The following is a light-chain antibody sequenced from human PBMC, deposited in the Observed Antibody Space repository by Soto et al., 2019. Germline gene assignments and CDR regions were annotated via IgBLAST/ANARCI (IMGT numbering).Light chain of an antibody. Sequence: EIVLKQSPGTLSLSPGERATLSCRASQSVTSSYLAWYHQQPGQAPRLLLYGASRRATGIPDRFSGGGSGTDFTLTISRLEREDVAVYYCQQYDSFIFTFGPWTKVDIK. V-gene: IGKV3-20*01. CDR2: GAS. CDR1: QSVTSSY. J-gene: IGKJ3*01. CDR3: QQYDSFIFT.